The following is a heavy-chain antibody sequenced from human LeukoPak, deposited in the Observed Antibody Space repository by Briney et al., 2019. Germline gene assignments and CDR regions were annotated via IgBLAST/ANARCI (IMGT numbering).Heavy chain of an antibody. V-gene: IGHV3-21*01. CDR2: ISSSSSYI. J-gene: IGHJ3*02. D-gene: IGHD1-26*01. CDR1: GFTFSSYS. CDR3: ARESIVGATLYAFDI. Sequence: GGSLRLSCAASGFTFSSYSMNWVRQAPGKGLEWVSSISSSSSYIYYADSVMGRFTISRDNAKNSLYLQMNSLRAEDTAVYYCARESIVGATLYAFDIWGQGTMVTVSS.